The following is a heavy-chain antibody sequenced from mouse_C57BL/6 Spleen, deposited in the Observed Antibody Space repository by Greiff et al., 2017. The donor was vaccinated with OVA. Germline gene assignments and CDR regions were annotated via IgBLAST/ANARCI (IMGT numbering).Heavy chain of an antibody. J-gene: IGHJ3*01. Sequence: QVHVKQSGPELVKPGASVKLSCKASGYTFTSYDINWVKQRPGQGLEWIGWIYPRDGSTKYNEKFKGKATLTVDTSSSTAYMELHSLTSEDSAVYFCARPYGSSPGWFAYWGQGTLVTVSA. CDR2: IYPRDGST. D-gene: IGHD1-1*01. CDR3: ARPYGSSPGWFAY. V-gene: IGHV1-85*01. CDR1: GYTFTSYD.